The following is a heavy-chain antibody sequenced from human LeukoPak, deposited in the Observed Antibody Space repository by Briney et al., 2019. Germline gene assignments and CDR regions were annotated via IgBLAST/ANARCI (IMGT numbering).Heavy chain of an antibody. CDR2: ISSRSNMI. J-gene: IGHJ4*02. CDR1: GFTFSSYS. D-gene: IGHD1-26*01. Sequence: QPGGSLRLSCAASGFTFSSYSMNWVRQAPGKGLEWVSYISSRSNMIYYADSVKGRFTISRDNVKNSLYLQMNSLRAEDTAVYYCSRGGGSYQHLQFDYWGQGTLVTVSS. CDR3: SRGGGSYQHLQFDY. V-gene: IGHV3-48*04.